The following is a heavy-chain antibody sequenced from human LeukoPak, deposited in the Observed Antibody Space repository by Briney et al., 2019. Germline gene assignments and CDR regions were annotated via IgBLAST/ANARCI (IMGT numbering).Heavy chain of an antibody. J-gene: IGHJ4*02. CDR1: GGSISSGGYS. V-gene: IGHV4-30-2*01. CDR3: ARAQGYCSSTSCTYKPYYFDY. Sequence: PSETLSLTCAVSGGSISSGGYSWSWIRQPAGKGLEWIGYIYHSGSTYYNPSLKSRVTISVDRSKNQFSLKLSSVTAADTAVYYCARAQGYCSSTSCTYKPYYFDYWGQGTLVTVSS. D-gene: IGHD2-2*01. CDR2: IYHSGST.